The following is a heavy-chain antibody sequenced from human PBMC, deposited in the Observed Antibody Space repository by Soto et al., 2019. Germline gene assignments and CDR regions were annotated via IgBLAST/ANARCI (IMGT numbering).Heavy chain of an antibody. CDR2: IYYSGST. CDR1: GGSIISSSYY. J-gene: IGHJ6*02. Sequence: SETLSLTCTVSGGSIISSSYYWGCIRQPPGKGLGWIGSIYYSGSTYYNPSLKSRVTISVDTSKNQFSLKLSSVTAADTAVYYCAGNGCSSTSCYGYYYYYGMDVWGQGTTVTVSS. CDR3: AGNGCSSTSCYGYYYYYGMDV. V-gene: IGHV4-39*01. D-gene: IGHD2-2*01.